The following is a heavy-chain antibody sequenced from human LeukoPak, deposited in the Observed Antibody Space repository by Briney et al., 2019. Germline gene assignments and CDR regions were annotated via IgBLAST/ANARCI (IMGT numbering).Heavy chain of an antibody. CDR2: IREDGNEK. J-gene: IGHJ4*02. V-gene: IGHV3-7*03. CDR1: GFTFSSYW. CDR3: AKDPRGGSGSSDY. D-gene: IGHD3-10*01. Sequence: GGSLRLSCAASGFTFSSYWMSWVRQAPGKGLEWVANIREDGNEKYYADSVKGRFTISRDNSKNTLYLQMNSLRAEDTAVYYCAKDPRGGSGSSDYWGQGTLVTVSS.